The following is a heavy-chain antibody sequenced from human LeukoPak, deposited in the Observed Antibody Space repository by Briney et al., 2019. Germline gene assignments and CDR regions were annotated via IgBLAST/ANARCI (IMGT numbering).Heavy chain of an antibody. CDR3: ARALYYYDSSGYYSLQAYYYYMDV. CDR2: IYYSGST. D-gene: IGHD3-22*01. J-gene: IGHJ6*03. CDR1: GGSISSYY. V-gene: IGHV4-59*01. Sequence: SETLSLTCTVSGGSISSYYWSWIRQPPGKGLEWIGYIYYSGSTNYNPSLKSRVTISVDTSKNQFSLKLSSVTAADTAVYYCARALYYYDSSGYYSLQAYYYYMDVWGKGTTVTVSS.